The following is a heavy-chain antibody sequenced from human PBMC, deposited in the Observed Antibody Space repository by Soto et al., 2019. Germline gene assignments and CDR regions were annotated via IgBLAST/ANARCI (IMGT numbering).Heavy chain of an antibody. CDR3: EIIMRDVGGFGKLFLAPFDY. J-gene: IGHJ4*02. CDR1: GATFSSYA. D-gene: IGHD3-10*01. Sequence: SVKVSCKASGATFSSYAISRVRQAPGQGLEWMGGIIPIFGTANYAQNFQGRVTIPADESTSTAYMELSSVRSEDTAENYSEIIMRDVGGFGKLFLAPFDYCGQGTLVTVSS. CDR2: IIPIFGTA. V-gene: IGHV1-69*13.